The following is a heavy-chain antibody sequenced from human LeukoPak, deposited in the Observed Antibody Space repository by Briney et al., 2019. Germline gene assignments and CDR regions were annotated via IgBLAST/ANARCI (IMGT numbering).Heavy chain of an antibody. V-gene: IGHV3-43*02. D-gene: IGHD3-22*01. Sequence: PGGTLRLSCATSGFTFDNYAMHWVRQAPGKGLEWVSHISGDGYSAYYADSVKGRFTISKDNRKKSLYLKMNSLRTEDSALYYCAKRGRDDRGGRYGGELDDWGQGTLVTVSS. CDR1: GFTFDNYA. J-gene: IGHJ4*02. CDR2: ISGDGYSA. CDR3: AKRGRDDRGGRYGGELDD.